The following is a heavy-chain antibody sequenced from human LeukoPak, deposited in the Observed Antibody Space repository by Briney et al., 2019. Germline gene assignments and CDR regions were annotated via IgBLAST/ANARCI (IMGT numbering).Heavy chain of an antibody. CDR3: ARGYGYFGYYYYGMDV. CDR2: INHSGST. V-gene: IGHV4-34*01. D-gene: IGHD4-17*01. J-gene: IGHJ6*02. CDR1: GVSFSGYY. Sequence: PSETLSLTCAVYGVSFSGYYWSWIRQPPGKGLEWIGKINHSGSTNYNPSLKSRVTISVDTSKNQFSLKLSSVTAADTAVYYCARGYGYFGYYYYGMDVWGQGTTVTVSS.